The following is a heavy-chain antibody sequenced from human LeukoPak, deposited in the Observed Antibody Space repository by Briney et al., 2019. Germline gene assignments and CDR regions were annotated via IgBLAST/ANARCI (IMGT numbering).Heavy chain of an antibody. D-gene: IGHD3-22*01. CDR3: AKAYYYDSSGRYFDS. V-gene: IGHV3-23*01. CDR1: GFTFSSYA. J-gene: IGHJ4*02. Sequence: GGSLRLSCAASGFTFSSYAMSWVRQAPGKGLEWVSAISGSGGSTYYADSVKGRFTISRDNSKNTLYLQMNSLRAEDTAVYYCAKAYYYDSSGRYFDSWGQGTLVTVSS. CDR2: ISGSGGST.